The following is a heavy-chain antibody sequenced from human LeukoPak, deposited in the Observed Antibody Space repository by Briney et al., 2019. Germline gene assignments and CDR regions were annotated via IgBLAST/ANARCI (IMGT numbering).Heavy chain of an antibody. V-gene: IGHV1-18*01. CDR3: ARKSPGSGGVFDY. CDR1: GYTFTSYG. CDR2: ISAYNGNT. J-gene: IGHJ4*02. D-gene: IGHD2-8*02. Sequence: ASVKVSCKASGYTFTSYGISWVRQAPGQGLEWMGWISAYNGNTNYAQKLQGRVTITTDTSTSTAYMELRSLSSDDTAVYYCARKSPGSGGVFDYWGQGTLVTVSS.